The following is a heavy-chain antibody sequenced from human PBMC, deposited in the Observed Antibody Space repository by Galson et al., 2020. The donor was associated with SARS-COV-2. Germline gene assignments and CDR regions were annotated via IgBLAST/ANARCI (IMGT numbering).Heavy chain of an antibody. Sequence: TGGSLRLSCAASGFTFSDYSMNWARQAPGKGLEWISYINSGSNKIHYADSVKGRFTISRDNAKNSLYLQMNSLRDDDTAVYYCARAYCSSTTCYTCCPDSWGQGTLVIVSS. CDR1: GFTFSDYS. J-gene: IGHJ5*01. V-gene: IGHV3-48*02. CDR2: INSGSNKI. CDR3: ARAYCSSTTCYTCCPDS. D-gene: IGHD2-2*02.